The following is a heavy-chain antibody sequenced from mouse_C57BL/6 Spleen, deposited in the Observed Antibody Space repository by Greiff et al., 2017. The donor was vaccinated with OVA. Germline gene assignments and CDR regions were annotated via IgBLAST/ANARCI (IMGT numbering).Heavy chain of an antibody. J-gene: IGHJ4*01. Sequence: EVQRVESGGDLVKPGGSLKLSCAASGFTFSSYCMSWVRQTPDQRLEWVATISSDGSYTYYPDSVKGRFTISRDNAKNTLYLQMSSLKSEDTAMDYCAREGNDYFDAMDYWGQGTSVTVSS. CDR3: AREGNDYFDAMDY. D-gene: IGHD2-4*01. V-gene: IGHV5-6*01. CDR1: GFTFSSYC. CDR2: ISSDGSYT.